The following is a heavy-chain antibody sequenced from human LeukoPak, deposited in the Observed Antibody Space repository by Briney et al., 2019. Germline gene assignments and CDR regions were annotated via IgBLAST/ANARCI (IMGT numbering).Heavy chain of an antibody. CDR1: GFTVSNNY. J-gene: IGHJ4*02. D-gene: IGHD3-16*01. CDR3: ARGLWSSYFDY. CDR2: IHSGGST. V-gene: IGHV3-66*01. Sequence: GGSLRLSRAASGFTVSNNYMSWVRQAPGKGLEWVSVIHSGGSTHYADAVKGRFTISRDNSKNTLYLQMNSLRAEDTAVYYCARGLWSSYFDYWGQGTLVTVSS.